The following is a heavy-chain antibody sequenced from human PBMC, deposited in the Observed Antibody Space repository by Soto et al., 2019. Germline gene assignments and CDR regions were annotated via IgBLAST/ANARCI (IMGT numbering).Heavy chain of an antibody. CDR2: ISYDGSNK. D-gene: IGHD2-21*01. CDR3: ARDPSSVVVSHFDY. V-gene: IGHV3-30-3*01. Sequence: PGGSLRLSCAASGFTFSSYAMHWVRQAPGKGLEWVAVISYDGSNKYYADSVKGRFTISRDNSKNTLYLQMNSLRAEDTAVYYCARDPSSVVVSHFDYWGQGTPVTVSS. J-gene: IGHJ4*02. CDR1: GFTFSSYA.